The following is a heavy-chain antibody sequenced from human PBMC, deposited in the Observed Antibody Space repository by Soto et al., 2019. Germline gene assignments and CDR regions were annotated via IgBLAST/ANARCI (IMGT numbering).Heavy chain of an antibody. CDR2: LSGSGGTT. J-gene: IGHJ4*02. Sequence: GGSLRLSCAASGFTFSTYAMSWVRQAPGKGPQWLSALSGSGGTTYYADSVKGRFTISRDNSKNTLYLQMNSLRAEDTAVYYCAKDLVGATSYWGQGTLVTVSS. CDR1: GFTFSTYA. CDR3: AKDLVGATSY. V-gene: IGHV3-23*01. D-gene: IGHD1-26*01.